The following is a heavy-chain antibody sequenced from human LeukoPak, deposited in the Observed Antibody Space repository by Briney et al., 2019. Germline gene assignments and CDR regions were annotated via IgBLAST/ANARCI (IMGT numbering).Heavy chain of an antibody. V-gene: IGHV4-4*02. D-gene: IGHD4-23*01. Sequence: PGGSLRLSCAASGFTFSDAWMSWVRQAPGKGLEWVGYIYPSGSTYYNPSLKSRVTISVDRSKNQFSLKLSSVTAADTAVYYCARADGGNGAIDYWGQGTLVTVSS. CDR2: IYPSGST. CDR3: ARADGGNGAIDY. J-gene: IGHJ4*02. CDR1: GFTFSDAW.